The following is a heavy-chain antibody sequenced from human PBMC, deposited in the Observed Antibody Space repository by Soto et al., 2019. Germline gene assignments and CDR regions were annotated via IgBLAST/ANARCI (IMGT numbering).Heavy chain of an antibody. CDR1: GGSISSSNW. CDR2: IYHSGST. CDR3: ARSERGPPTSFDY. Sequence: SETLSLTCAVSGGSISSSNWWSWVRQPPGKGLEWIGEIYHSGSTNYNPSLKSRVTISVDKSKNQFSLKLSSVTAADTAVYYCARSERGPPTSFDYWGQGTLVTVSS. V-gene: IGHV4-4*02. J-gene: IGHJ4*02. D-gene: IGHD3-10*01.